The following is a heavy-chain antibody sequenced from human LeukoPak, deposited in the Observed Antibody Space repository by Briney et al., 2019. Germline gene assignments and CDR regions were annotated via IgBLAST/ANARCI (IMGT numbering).Heavy chain of an antibody. J-gene: IGHJ3*02. CDR1: GYTFTDYY. CDR3: ARVGDGLNDGFDI. Sequence: ASVKVSCKASGYTFTDYYMHWVRQAPGQGLEWMGRINPNTGGTNYAQNFQGSVTMTRYTSITTVYMELSRLRSDDTAVYYCARVGDGLNDGFDIWGQGTKVTVSS. CDR2: INPNTGGT. D-gene: IGHD5-24*01. V-gene: IGHV1-2*06.